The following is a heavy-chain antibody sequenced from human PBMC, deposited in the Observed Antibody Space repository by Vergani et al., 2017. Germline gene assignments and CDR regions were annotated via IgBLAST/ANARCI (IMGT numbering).Heavy chain of an antibody. CDR2: IRSMSYGGTT. J-gene: IGHJ4*02. CDR1: GFTFGDYA. V-gene: IGHV3-49*04. D-gene: IGHD3-16*01. CDR3: SRSPWQVFGNGWGDFDY. Sequence: EVQLVESGGGLVQPGRSLRLSCTASGFTFGDYAVSWVRQAPGKGLEWVGFIRSMSYGGTTEYAASVKGRFSISRDDSKNIAYLQMSSLKTEDTAVYYGSRSPWQVFGNGWGDFDYWGQGTLVTVSS.